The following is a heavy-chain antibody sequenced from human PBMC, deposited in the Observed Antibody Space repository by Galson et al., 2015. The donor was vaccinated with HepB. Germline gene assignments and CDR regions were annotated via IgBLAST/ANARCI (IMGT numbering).Heavy chain of an antibody. J-gene: IGHJ4*02. CDR3: ARRSFSYVDY. V-gene: IGHV5-51*01. D-gene: IGHD3-16*01. CDR2: IYPSDYDL. CDR1: GYRFSNYW. Sequence: QSGAEVKKPGESLKISCKASGYRFSNYWIGWVRQMPGKGLEWIGIIYPSDYDLRYSPSLQGQVTISVDKSVTTTYLQWDSLKASDSAMYYCARRSFSYVDYWDQGTLVTVSS.